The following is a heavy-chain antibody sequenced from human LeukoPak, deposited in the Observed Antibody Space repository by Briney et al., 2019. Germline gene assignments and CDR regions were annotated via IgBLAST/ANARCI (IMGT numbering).Heavy chain of an antibody. CDR3: ARDRSYDFWSGYSTPDY. V-gene: IGHV3-33*08. Sequence: GGSLRLSCAASGSTFSSYGMPWVRQAPGKGLEWVAVIWYDGSNKYYADSVKGRFTISRDNSKNTLDLQMNSLRAEDTAVYYCARDRSYDFWSGYSTPDYWGQGALVTVSS. CDR2: IWYDGSNK. D-gene: IGHD3-3*01. CDR1: GSTFSSYG. J-gene: IGHJ4*02.